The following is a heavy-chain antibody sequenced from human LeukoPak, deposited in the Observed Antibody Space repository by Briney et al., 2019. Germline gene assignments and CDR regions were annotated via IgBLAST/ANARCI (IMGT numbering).Heavy chain of an antibody. CDR2: IYHSGST. D-gene: IGHD3-10*01. CDR1: GDSISSSNW. Sequence: SETLSLTCAVSGDSISSSNWWSWVRQPPGKGLEWIGEIYHSGSTNYNPSLKSRVTISVDKSKNQFSLKLSSVTAADTAVYYCAIHYYARNDDTRFDYWGQGTLVTVSS. J-gene: IGHJ4*02. V-gene: IGHV4-4*02. CDR3: AIHYYARNDDTRFDY.